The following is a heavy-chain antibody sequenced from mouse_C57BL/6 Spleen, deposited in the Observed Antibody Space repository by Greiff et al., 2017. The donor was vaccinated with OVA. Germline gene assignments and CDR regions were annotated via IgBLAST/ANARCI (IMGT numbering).Heavy chain of an antibody. CDR3: ARMTYYDYDGAMDY. CDR1: GFTFTDSY. J-gene: IGHJ4*01. CDR2: ISNKANGYTT. V-gene: IGHV7-3*01. Sequence: EVNVVESGGGLVQPGGSLSLSCAASGFTFTDSYMSWVRQPPGKALEWLGFISNKANGYTTEYSASVKGRFTISRDNSQSILYLQMNALRAEDSATYYCARMTYYDYDGAMDYWGQGTSVTVSS. D-gene: IGHD2-4*01.